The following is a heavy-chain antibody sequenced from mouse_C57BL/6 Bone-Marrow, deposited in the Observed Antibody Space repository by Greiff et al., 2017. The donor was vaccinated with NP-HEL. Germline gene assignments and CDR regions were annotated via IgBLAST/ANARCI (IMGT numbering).Heavy chain of an antibody. Sequence: QVQLQQPGAELVRPGTSVKLSCKASGYTFTSYWMHRVKQRPGQGLEWIGVIDPSDSYTNYNQKFKGKATLTVDTSSSTAYMQLSSLTSEDSAVYYCARKGAWFAYWGQGTLVTVSA. V-gene: IGHV1-59*01. CDR3: ARKGAWFAY. CDR1: GYTFTSYW. CDR2: IDPSDSYT. D-gene: IGHD3-3*01. J-gene: IGHJ3*01.